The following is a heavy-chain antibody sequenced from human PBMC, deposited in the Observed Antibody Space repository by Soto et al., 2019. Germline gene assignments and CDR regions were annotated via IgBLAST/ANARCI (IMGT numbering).Heavy chain of an antibody. CDR2: ISSDGSRT. CDR1: GVTFSTFW. J-gene: IGHJ4*02. CDR3: ARVYSSLSSYDY. D-gene: IGHD5-18*01. Sequence: PGGSLRLSCAASGVTFSTFWMHWVRQAPGKGLVWVSRISSDGSRTSYADSVKGRFTISRDNAKNTLYLQMNSLRAEDTAIYYCARVYSSLSSYDYWGQGTLVTVSS. V-gene: IGHV3-74*01.